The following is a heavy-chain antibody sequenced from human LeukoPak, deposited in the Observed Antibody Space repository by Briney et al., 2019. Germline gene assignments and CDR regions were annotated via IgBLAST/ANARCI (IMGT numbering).Heavy chain of an antibody. D-gene: IGHD1-1*01. CDR1: GYTFTGYY. V-gene: IGHV1-2*02. CDR2: INPNSGGT. CDR3: ARESRYNWNDNWFDT. Sequence: ASVKVSCKASGYTFTGYYMHWVRQAPGQGLEWMGWINPNSGGTNYAQKFQGRVTMTRDTSISTAYMELSRLRSDDTAVYYCARESRYNWNDNWFDTWGQGTLVTVSS. J-gene: IGHJ5*02.